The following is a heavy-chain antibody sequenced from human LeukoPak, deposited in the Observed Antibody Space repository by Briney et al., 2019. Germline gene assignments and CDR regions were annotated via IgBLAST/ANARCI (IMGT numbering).Heavy chain of an antibody. CDR1: GFTFDDYA. Sequence: GRSLRLSCAASGFTFDDYAMHWVRQAPGKGLEWVSGISWNSGSIGYADSVKGRFTISRDNAKSSLYLQMSSLRAEDTAVYYCAELGITMIGGVWGKGTTVTISS. D-gene: IGHD3-10*02. V-gene: IGHV3-9*01. J-gene: IGHJ6*04. CDR2: ISWNSGSI. CDR3: AELGITMIGGV.